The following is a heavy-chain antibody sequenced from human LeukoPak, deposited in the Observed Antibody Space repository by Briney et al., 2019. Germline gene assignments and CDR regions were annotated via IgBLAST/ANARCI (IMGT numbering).Heavy chain of an antibody. J-gene: IGHJ5*02. Sequence: GGSLRLSCAASGFTFSSYDMHWVRQGTGKGLEWVSAIDTAGYTYYPGSVKGRFTISRENAKNSLYLQMNSLRAEDTAVYYCARDSRRGQIAAADGFDPWGQGTLVTVSS. D-gene: IGHD6-13*01. CDR1: GFTFSSYD. CDR2: IDTAGYT. V-gene: IGHV3-13*01. CDR3: ARDSRRGQIAAADGFDP.